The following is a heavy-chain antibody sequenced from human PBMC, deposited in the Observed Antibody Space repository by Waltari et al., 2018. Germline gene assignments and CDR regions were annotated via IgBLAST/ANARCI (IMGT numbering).Heavy chain of an antibody. CDR2: INHSGST. J-gene: IGHJ6*02. CDR3: ARTLSGSYYLYGMDV. CDR1: GGSFSGYY. V-gene: IGHV4-34*01. D-gene: IGHD1-26*01. Sequence: QVQLQQWGAGLLKPSETLSLTCAVYGGSFSGYYWSWIRQPPGKGLGWIGEINHSGSTNYNPSLKSRVTISVDTSKNQFSLKLSSVTAADTAVYYCARTLSGSYYLYGMDVWGQGTTVTVSS.